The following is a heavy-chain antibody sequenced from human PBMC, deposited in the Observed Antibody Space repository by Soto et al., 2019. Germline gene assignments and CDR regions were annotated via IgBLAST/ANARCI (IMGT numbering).Heavy chain of an antibody. CDR2: INTGNGNT. J-gene: IGHJ4*02. CDR1: GDTFTLYT. V-gene: IGHV1-3*04. D-gene: IGHD5-18*01. CDR3: AKLGGGYIFGPYLDY. Sequence: QVQIVQSGAEVKKPGASVKVSCKTSGDTFTLYTIHWVRQAPGQRLEWMGWINTGNGNTKYSQRFQGRVTMSRDTSTSTAYMELSSLTSEDTAVYYCAKLGGGYIFGPYLDYWGQGTLVTVSS.